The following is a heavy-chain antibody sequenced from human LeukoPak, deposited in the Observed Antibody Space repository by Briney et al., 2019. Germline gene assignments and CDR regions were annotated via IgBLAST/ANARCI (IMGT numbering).Heavy chain of an antibody. CDR1: GYTFTSYG. CDR3: ARVGVVPAAIGPPYYYYYYGMDV. D-gene: IGHD2-2*01. Sequence: ASVKVSCKASGYTFTSYGISWVRQAPGQGLEWMGWISAYNGNTNYAQKLQGRVTMTTDTSTSTAYMELRSLRSDDTAVYYCARVGVVPAAIGPPYYYYYYGMDVWGQGTTVTVSS. CDR2: ISAYNGNT. V-gene: IGHV1-18*01. J-gene: IGHJ6*02.